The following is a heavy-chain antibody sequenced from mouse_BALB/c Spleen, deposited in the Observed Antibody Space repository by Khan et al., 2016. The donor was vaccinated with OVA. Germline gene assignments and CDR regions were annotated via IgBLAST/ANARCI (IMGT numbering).Heavy chain of an antibody. CDR2: VNPNTDNI. J-gene: IGHJ3*01. CDR3: ARGYDFFAS. Sequence: VQLQQPGPDLVKPGASVKIFCKASGYSFTLYYMSWVKQSHGKSLEWIGRVNPNTDNINYNQEFKGKAILTVDKSSNTAYMELRSLTSEDSAVYFCARGYDFFASWGQGTLVTVSA. V-gene: IGHV1-26*01. D-gene: IGHD2-14*01. CDR1: GYSFTLYY.